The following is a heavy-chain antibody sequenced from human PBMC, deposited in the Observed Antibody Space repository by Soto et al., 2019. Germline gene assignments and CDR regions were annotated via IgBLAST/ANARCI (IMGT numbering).Heavy chain of an antibody. D-gene: IGHD5-12*01. V-gene: IGHV4-59*08. Sequence: QVRLQESGPGLVQPSETLSLTCSVSGESITGYFWSWIRQPPGKALEWIGHIYYAAISKYNPSLESGVPMSVDTTKNEFSLSRTSVTAADTAVYYCARPRDVAERGFRGHGWYFEVWGRGALVVVSS. CDR2: IYYAAIS. CDR3: ARPRDVAERGFRGHGWYFEV. J-gene: IGHJ2*01. CDR1: GESITGYF.